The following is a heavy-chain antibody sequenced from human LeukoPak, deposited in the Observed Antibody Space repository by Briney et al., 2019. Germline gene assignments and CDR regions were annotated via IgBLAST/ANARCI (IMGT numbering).Heavy chain of an antibody. Sequence: GGSLRLSCAASGFTFSSYDMHWVRQATGKGLEWVSAIGTAGDTYYPGSVKGRFTISRDNSKNTLYLQMNSPRAEDTAVYYCARDRTGQQLISRKEYYYMDVWGKGTTVTISS. D-gene: IGHD4-11*01. V-gene: IGHV3-13*01. CDR3: ARDRTGQQLISRKEYYYMDV. CDR1: GFTFSSYD. J-gene: IGHJ6*03. CDR2: IGTAGDT.